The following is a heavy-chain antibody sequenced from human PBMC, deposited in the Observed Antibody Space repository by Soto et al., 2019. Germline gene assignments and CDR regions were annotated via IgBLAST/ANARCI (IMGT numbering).Heavy chain of an antibody. D-gene: IGHD6-19*01. CDR1: GFTFSSYA. J-gene: IGHJ4*02. V-gene: IGHV3-30-3*01. CDR2: VSHDGNNK. Sequence: QVQLVESGGGVVQPGRSLRLSCAASGFTFSSYAMHWVRQAPGKGLEWVAVVSHDGNNKYYGDFVKGRFTISRDNSKNTLFLQMISLRAEDTAVYYCATDSGSSGPGDCWGQGTLVTVSS. CDR3: ATDSGSSGPGDC.